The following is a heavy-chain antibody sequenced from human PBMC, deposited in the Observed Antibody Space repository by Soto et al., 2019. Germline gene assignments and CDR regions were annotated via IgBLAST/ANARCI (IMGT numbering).Heavy chain of an antibody. D-gene: IGHD3-16*02. CDR2: INAGNGNT. CDR3: ATAGGGQFMNYDYIWGSYRYQLDY. J-gene: IGHJ4*02. CDR1: GYTFTSYA. Sequence: ASVKVSCKSSGYTFTSYAMHWVRQAPGQRLEWMGWINAGNGNTKYSQKFQGRVTITRDTSASTAYMELSSLRSEDTAVYYCATAGGGQFMNYDYIWGSYRYQLDYWGQGTLVTVSS. V-gene: IGHV1-3*01.